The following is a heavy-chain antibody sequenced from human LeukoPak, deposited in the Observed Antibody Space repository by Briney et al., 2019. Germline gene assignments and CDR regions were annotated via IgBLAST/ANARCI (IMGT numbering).Heavy chain of an antibody. CDR1: GFTFSSYG. D-gene: IGHD6-6*01. CDR2: IWYDGSIK. J-gene: IGHJ5*02. V-gene: IGHV3-33*06. CDR3: AKDRYPYSSSSVHWFDP. Sequence: PGRSLRLSCAASGFTFSSYGMHWVRQAPGKGLEWVAVIWYDGSIKYYADSLKGRFTISRDNSKNMLYLQMNILRVEDTAVYYCAKDRYPYSSSSVHWFDPWGQGTLVTVSS.